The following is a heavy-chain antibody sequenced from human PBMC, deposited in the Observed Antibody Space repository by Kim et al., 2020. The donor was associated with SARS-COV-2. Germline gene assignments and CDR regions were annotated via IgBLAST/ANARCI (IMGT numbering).Heavy chain of an antibody. V-gene: IGHV4-39*05. CDR1: GGSISSSSYY. J-gene: IGHJ4*02. Sequence: SETPSLTCTVSGGSISSSSYYWGWIRQPPGKGLEWIGSIYYSGSTYYNPSLKSRVTISVDTSKNQFSLKLSSVTAADTAVYYCAILIRGYYGSGSYPSTVDYWGQGTLVTVSS. CDR3: AILIRGYYGSGSYPSTVDY. CDR2: IYYSGST. D-gene: IGHD3-10*01.